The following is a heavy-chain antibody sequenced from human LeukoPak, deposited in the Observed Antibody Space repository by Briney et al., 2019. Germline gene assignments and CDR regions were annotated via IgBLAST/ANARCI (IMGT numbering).Heavy chain of an antibody. V-gene: IGHV3-23*01. CDR1: GFTFSSYA. D-gene: IGHD6-13*01. J-gene: IGHJ1*01. CDR3: AKETIAAVTPIQH. Sequence: PGGSLRLSCAASGFTFSSYAMSWVRQAPGKGLEWVSSITRSGAGTFFADSVKGRFTISRDDSKNTLYLQMNSLRVEDTAVYYCAKETIAAVTPIQHWGQGTLVTVSS. CDR2: ITRSGAGT.